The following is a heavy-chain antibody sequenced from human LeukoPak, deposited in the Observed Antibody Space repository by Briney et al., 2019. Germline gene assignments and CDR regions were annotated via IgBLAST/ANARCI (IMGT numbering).Heavy chain of an antibody. V-gene: IGHV4-4*07. J-gene: IGHJ6*03. CDR1: GGSISSYY. CDR2: IYTSGST. CDR3: AREAAIHRRPYYYYYMDV. Sequence: SETLSLTCTVSGGSISSYYWSWIRQPAGKGLEWIGRIYTSGSTNYNPSLKSRVTMSVDTSKNQFSLKLSSVTAADTAVYYCAREAAIHRRPYYYYYMDVWGKGTTVTISS.